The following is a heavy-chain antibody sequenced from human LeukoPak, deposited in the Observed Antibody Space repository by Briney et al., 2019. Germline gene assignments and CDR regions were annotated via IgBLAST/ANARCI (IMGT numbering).Heavy chain of an antibody. CDR1: GFTFSNYA. J-gene: IGHJ4*02. V-gene: IGHV3-30*02. CDR2: IRYDGSNK. D-gene: IGHD2-15*01. Sequence: PGGSLRLSCAASGFTFSNYALHWVRQAPGKGLEWVAFIRYDGSNKYYADSVKGRFTISRDNSKNTLYLQMNSLRAEDTAVYYCAKHGLPLVVISAPLDYWGQGTLVTVSS. CDR3: AKHGLPLVVISAPLDY.